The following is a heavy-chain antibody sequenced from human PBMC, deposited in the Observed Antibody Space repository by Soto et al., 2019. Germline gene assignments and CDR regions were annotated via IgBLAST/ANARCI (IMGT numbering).Heavy chain of an antibody. V-gene: IGHV4-59*01. D-gene: IGHD2-2*03. CDR1: GDSITSYY. CDR2: IYYSGST. Sequence: PSETLSLTCTVSGDSITSYYWSWIRQPPGKALEWIGYIYYSGSTDSDPSLKSRVTMSLDPSKKQFSLKLKSVTAADTAVYYCARDLGIGSGPFDAWGQGTMVTVSS. J-gene: IGHJ3*01. CDR3: ARDLGIGSGPFDA.